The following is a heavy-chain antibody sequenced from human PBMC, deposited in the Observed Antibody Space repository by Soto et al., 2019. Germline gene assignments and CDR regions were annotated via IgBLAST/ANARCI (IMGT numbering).Heavy chain of an antibody. D-gene: IGHD6-13*01. CDR2: INAGNGNT. J-gene: IGHJ4*02. CDR3: ARYPAAAGSRYFDY. V-gene: IGHV1-3*01. Sequence: QVQLVQSGAEVKKPGASVKVSCKASGYTFTSYAMHWVRQAPGQRLEWMGWINAGNGNTKYSQKFQGRVTITRDTSASTAYMELSSLRSEDTAVYYCARYPAAAGSRYFDYWGQGTLVTVSS. CDR1: GYTFTSYA.